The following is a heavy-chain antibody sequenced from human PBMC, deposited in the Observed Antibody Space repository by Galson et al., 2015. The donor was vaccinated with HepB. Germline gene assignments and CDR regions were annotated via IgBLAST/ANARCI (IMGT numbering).Heavy chain of an antibody. V-gene: IGHV1-69*02. CDR1: GGTFSSYT. Sequence: SVKVSCKASGGTFSSYTISWVRQVPGQGLEWMGRIIPILGIANYAQKFQGRVTITADKSTSTAYMELSSLRSEDTAVYYCARSVRPFITVAGWYNWFDPWGQGTLVTVSS. D-gene: IGHD6-19*01. CDR3: ARSVRPFITVAGWYNWFDP. J-gene: IGHJ5*02. CDR2: IIPILGIA.